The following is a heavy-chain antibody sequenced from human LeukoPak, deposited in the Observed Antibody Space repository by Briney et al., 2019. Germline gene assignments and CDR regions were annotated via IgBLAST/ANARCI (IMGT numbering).Heavy chain of an antibody. V-gene: IGHV4-59*01. CDR1: GGSISGYY. J-gene: IGHJ4*02. Sequence: SETLSLTCTVSGGSISGYYWSWIRQPPGKGLEWIGYIYYSGSTNYNPSLKSRVTISVDTSKNQFSLKLSSVTAADTAVYYCARANRKYQLYFVDWGQGTLVTVSS. CDR3: ARANRKYQLYFVD. CDR2: IYYSGST. D-gene: IGHD2-2*01.